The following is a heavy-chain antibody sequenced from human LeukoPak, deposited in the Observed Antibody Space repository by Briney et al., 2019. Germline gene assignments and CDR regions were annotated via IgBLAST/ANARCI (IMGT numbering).Heavy chain of an antibody. J-gene: IGHJ4*02. D-gene: IGHD6-13*01. V-gene: IGHV1-2*02. CDR3: ARGGVPGQQLDY. CDR2: INPNDGGT. Sequence: ASVKLPCKTSGYRFTAHFMYWVRQAPGQGLEWMGWINPNDGGTNYAQKFQGRVTLTRDTTFTTTYMDVTRLTSDDTAVYYCARGGVPGQQLDYWGPGTLVTVSS. CDR1: GYRFTAHF.